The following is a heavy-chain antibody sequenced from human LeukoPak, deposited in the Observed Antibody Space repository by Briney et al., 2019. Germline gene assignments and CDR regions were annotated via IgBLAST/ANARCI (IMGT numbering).Heavy chain of an antibody. D-gene: IGHD3-22*01. J-gene: IGHJ6*03. Sequence: SETLSLTCTVSGGSISSSSYYWGWIRQPPGKGLEWIGSIYYSGSTYYNPSLKSRVTISVDTSKNQFSLKLSSVTAADTAVYYCAREDSSGYYYYYYMDVWGKGTTVTVPS. CDR1: GGSISSSSYY. CDR2: IYYSGST. CDR3: AREDSSGYYYYYYMDV. V-gene: IGHV4-39*07.